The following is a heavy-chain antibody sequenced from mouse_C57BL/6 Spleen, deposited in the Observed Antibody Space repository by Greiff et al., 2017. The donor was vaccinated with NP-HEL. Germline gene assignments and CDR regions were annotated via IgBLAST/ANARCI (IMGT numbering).Heavy chain of an antibody. CDR3: ARLLWSHYYAMDY. Sequence: QVQLQQSGPELVKPGASVKISCKASGYAFSSSWMNWVKQRPGKGLEWIGRIYPGDGDTNYNGKFKGKATLTADKSSSTAYMQLSSLTSEDSAVYYCARLLWSHYYAMDYWGQGTSVTVSS. V-gene: IGHV1-82*01. D-gene: IGHD2-1*01. CDR1: GYAFSSSW. J-gene: IGHJ4*01. CDR2: IYPGDGDT.